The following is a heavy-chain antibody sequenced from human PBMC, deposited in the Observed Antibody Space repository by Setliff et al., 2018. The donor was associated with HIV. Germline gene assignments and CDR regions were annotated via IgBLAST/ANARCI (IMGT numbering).Heavy chain of an antibody. CDR2: FDPEDGET. J-gene: IGHJ5*02. D-gene: IGHD3-22*01. CDR3: ARGRSRWKDYDSSGYRNWFDP. CDR1: GYTLTDLS. V-gene: IGHV1-24*01. Sequence: ASVKVSCKVSGYTLTDLSIHWVRQAPGKGLEWMGGFDPEDGETVYAQKFRGRVTMTEDTSTDTAYMELSSLRSEDTAVYYCARGRSRWKDYDSSGYRNWFDPWGQGTLVTVSS.